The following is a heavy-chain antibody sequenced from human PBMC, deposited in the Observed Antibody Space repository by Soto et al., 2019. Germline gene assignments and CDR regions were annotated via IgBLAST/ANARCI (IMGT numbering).Heavy chain of an antibody. J-gene: IGHJ5*02. Sequence: PTETLSLTGAVSVYSSSSGYYWGCLRQPPGKGLEWIGSIYHGWSTYYNPSLNSRVTLSIDMTNNHVSLILNSVTAADTAVYYCARVGPWVPHYYDSSPYTFENWFDPWGQGTLVTVSS. V-gene: IGHV4-38-2*01. D-gene: IGHD3-22*01. CDR1: VYSSSSGYY. CDR2: IYHGWST. CDR3: ARVGPWVPHYYDSSPYTFENWFDP.